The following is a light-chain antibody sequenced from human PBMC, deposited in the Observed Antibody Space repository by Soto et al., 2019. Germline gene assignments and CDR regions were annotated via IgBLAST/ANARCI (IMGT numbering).Light chain of an antibody. J-gene: IGKJ1*01. CDR3: QQYGSSLWT. Sequence: EIVLTQSPATLSLSPGDRATLSCRASQSVTSSLAWFQQKPGQAPRLLIYDVSRRATAIPARFSGSGSGTDFTLTISRLEPEDFAVYYCQQYGSSLWTFRQGTKVDIK. V-gene: IGKV3-20*01. CDR1: QSVTSS. CDR2: DVS.